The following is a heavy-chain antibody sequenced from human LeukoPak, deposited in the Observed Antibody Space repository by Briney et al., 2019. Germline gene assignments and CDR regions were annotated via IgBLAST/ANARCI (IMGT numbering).Heavy chain of an antibody. J-gene: IGHJ4*02. Sequence: PSETLSLTCAVYGGSFSGYYWSWIRQPPGKGLEWIGEINHSGSTNYNPSLKGRVTISVDTSKNQFSLKLSSVTAADTAVYYCASLVAAAGTSSLLDYWGQGTLVTVSS. CDR1: GGSFSGYY. CDR2: INHSGST. CDR3: ASLVAAAGTSSLLDY. D-gene: IGHD6-13*01. V-gene: IGHV4-34*01.